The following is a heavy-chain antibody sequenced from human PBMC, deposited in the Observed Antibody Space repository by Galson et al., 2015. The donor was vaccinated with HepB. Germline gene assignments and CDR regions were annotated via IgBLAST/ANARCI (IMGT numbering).Heavy chain of an antibody. CDR2: ISSEGSNK. CDR3: AKTHSSGWYGAEENHFDY. J-gene: IGHJ4*02. D-gene: IGHD6-19*01. V-gene: IGHV3-30*18. Sequence: SLRLSCAASGFTFSSYAMHWVRQAPGKGLEWVAVISSEGSNKYYADSVKGRFTISRDNSKKTLYLQMNSLRAEDTAVYYCAKTHSSGWYGAEENHFDYWGQGTLVTVSS. CDR1: GFTFSSYA.